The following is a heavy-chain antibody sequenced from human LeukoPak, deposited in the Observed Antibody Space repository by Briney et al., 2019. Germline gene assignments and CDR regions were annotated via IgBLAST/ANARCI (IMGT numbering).Heavy chain of an antibody. J-gene: IGHJ4*02. CDR3: ARDFGGYSYGDFEY. D-gene: IGHD5-18*01. CDR2: TYYRSKWHN. CDR1: GDSVSSNSAP. V-gene: IGHV6-1*01. Sequence: SQTLSLTSPISGDSVSSNSAPWNWIRQSPSRGLEWLGRTYYRSKWHNDYAVSVKSRITIIPDTSKNQFSLQLNSVTPEDTAVYYCARDFGGYSYGDFEYWGQGTLVTVSS.